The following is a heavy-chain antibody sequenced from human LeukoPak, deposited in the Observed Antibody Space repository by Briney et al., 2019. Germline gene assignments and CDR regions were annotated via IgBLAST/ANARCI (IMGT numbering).Heavy chain of an antibody. CDR2: IKSETDGGTT. Sequence: GGSLRLSCAASGFTFSNAWMSWVRQAPGKGLEWVGRIKSETDGGTTDYAAPVKGRFTISRDDSKNTLYLQMNSLKTEDTAVYYCNTDLAPFYRYGMDVWGQGTTVTVSS. J-gene: IGHJ6*02. D-gene: IGHD1-26*01. CDR1: GFTFSNAW. CDR3: NTDLAPFYRYGMDV. V-gene: IGHV3-15*01.